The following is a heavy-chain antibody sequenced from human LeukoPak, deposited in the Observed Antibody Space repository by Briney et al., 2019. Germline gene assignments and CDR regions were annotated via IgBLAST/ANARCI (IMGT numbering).Heavy chain of an antibody. D-gene: IGHD1-26*01. CDR3: ARIRGGNNYHFDY. J-gene: IGHJ4*02. CDR2: INPNSGGT. Sequence: ASVKVSCKASGYTXTDYYMHGVRQAPGEGLEWMGWINPNSGGTNYAQKFQGRVTMTRDTSTRTAYMELSRLRSDDTAVFYCARIRGGNNYHFDYWGQGTLVTVSS. CDR1: GYTXTDYY. V-gene: IGHV1-2*02.